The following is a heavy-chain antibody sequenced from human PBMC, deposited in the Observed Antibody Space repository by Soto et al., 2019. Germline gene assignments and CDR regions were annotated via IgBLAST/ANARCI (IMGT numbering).Heavy chain of an antibody. Sequence: GGSLRLSCAASGFTFSSHGMHWVRQAPGKGLEWVAVIWYDGSNKYYADSVKGRFTISRDNSKNTLYLQMNSLRAEDTAVYYCARDGGDVDTAMDTYYFDYWGQGTLVTVSS. CDR3: ARDGGDVDTAMDTYYFDY. V-gene: IGHV3-33*01. CDR1: GFTFSSHG. D-gene: IGHD5-18*01. CDR2: IWYDGSNK. J-gene: IGHJ4*02.